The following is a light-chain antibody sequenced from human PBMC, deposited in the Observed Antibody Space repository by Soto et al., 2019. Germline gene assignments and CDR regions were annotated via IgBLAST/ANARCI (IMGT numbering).Light chain of an antibody. CDR2: GAS. Sequence: ETVLTQSPDTLSLSPGERSTLSCSASQSVTSDYLAWYQQKPGQAPRLLIYGASSRATGIPDRFSGSGSGTDFTLTISRLEPEDFAVYYCQQYNNWPQTFGQGTKVDIK. CDR3: QQYNNWPQT. V-gene: IGKV3-20*01. CDR1: QSVTSDY. J-gene: IGKJ1*01.